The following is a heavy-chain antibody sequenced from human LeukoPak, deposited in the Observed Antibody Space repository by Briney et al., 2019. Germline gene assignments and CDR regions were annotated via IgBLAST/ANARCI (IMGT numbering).Heavy chain of an antibody. D-gene: IGHD1-26*01. V-gene: IGHV3-48*04. CDR2: ISSSSITI. CDR3: VRNWGASGSYYFEGPQLHDY. J-gene: IGHJ4*02. CDR1: GFTFSSYS. Sequence: GGSLRLSCAASGFTFSSYSMNWVRQAPGKGLEWVSYISSSSITIYYADSVKCRFTISRENAKTSMYLQMTSLRAEDTDVYYCVRNWGASGSYYFEGPQLHDYWGQGTLVTVSS.